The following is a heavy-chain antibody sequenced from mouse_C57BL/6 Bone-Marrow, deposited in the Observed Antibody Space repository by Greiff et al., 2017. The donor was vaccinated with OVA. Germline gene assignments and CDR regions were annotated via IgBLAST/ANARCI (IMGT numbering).Heavy chain of an antibody. CDR3: ASTTYAMDY. V-gene: IGHV1-26*01. Sequence: EVQLQQSGPELVKPGASVKISCTASGYTFTDYYMNWVKQSHGKSLEWIGDINPNNGGTSYNQKFKGKATLTVDKSSSTAYMELRSLTSEDSAVYYCASTTYAMDYWGQGTSVTVSS. J-gene: IGHJ4*01. CDR2: INPNNGGT. D-gene: IGHD1-1*01. CDR1: GYTFTDYY.